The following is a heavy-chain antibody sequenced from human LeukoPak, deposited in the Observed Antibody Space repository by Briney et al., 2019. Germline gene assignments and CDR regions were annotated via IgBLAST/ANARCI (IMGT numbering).Heavy chain of an antibody. CDR3: AREEYCGGDCYSHFDY. V-gene: IGHV1-18*01. D-gene: IGHD2-21*02. Sequence: ASVKVSCKASGYTFTSYGISWVRQAPGQGLEWMGWISAYNGNTNYAQKLQGRVTMTTDTSTSTAYMELRSPRSDDTAVYYCAREEYCGGDCYSHFDYWGQGTLVTVSS. CDR2: ISAYNGNT. CDR1: GYTFTSYG. J-gene: IGHJ4*02.